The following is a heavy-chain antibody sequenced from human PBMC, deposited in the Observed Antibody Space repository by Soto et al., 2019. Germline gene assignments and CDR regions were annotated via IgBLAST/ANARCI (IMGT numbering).Heavy chain of an antibody. D-gene: IGHD3-10*01. Sequence: GSLRLSCAASGFTFSIYWMSWVRQAPGKGLEWVANIKQDGSEKYYVDSVKGRFTISRDNAKNSLYLQMNSLRAEDTAVYYCAREDXYGSGSYYNAYYYYGMDVWGQGTTVAVSS. CDR2: IKQDGSEK. CDR3: AREDXYGSGSYYNAYYYYGMDV. J-gene: IGHJ6*02. V-gene: IGHV3-7*01. CDR1: GFTFSIYW.